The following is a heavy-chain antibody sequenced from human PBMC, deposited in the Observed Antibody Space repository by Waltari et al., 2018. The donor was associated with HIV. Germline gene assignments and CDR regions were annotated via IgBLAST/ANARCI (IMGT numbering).Heavy chain of an antibody. V-gene: IGHV3-53*01. CDR2: IFSGGNT. CDR1: GFTVSDSY. D-gene: IGHD2-2*01. J-gene: IGHJ6*02. Sequence: EVQLVESGGGLIQPGGSLRLSCAASGFTVSDSYVSWVRQAPGKGLEWVSVIFSGGNTYYADSVRGRFSISRDNSKNTLYLQMNSLRAEDTAVYFCAREVFCRSSSCDWRYGMDVWGQGTTVTVS. CDR3: AREVFCRSSSCDWRYGMDV.